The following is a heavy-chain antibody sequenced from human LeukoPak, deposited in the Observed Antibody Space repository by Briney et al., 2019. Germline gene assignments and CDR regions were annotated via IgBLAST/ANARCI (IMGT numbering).Heavy chain of an antibody. CDR3: ARDLGQYYDTSDNWFDP. V-gene: IGHV3-7*01. CDR1: GFTFSNYW. CDR2: IKQDGSEK. Sequence: GGSLRLSCAASGFTFSNYWMNWVRQAPGKGLEWVANIKQDGSEKYYMDSVKGRFTISRDNAKNTLNLQMNSLRAEDTAVYYCARDLGQYYDTSDNWFDPWGQGTLVTVSS. J-gene: IGHJ5*02. D-gene: IGHD3-22*01.